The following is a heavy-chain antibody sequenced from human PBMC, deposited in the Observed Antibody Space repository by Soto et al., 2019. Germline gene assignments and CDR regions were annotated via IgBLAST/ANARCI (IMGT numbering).Heavy chain of an antibody. CDR3: ARPYCSSTSCPFWAFDI. D-gene: IGHD2-2*01. CDR2: IYPGDSDT. Sequence: PGESLKISCKGSGYSFTSYWIGWVRQMPGKGLEWMGIIYPGDSDTRYSPSFQGQVTISADKSISTAYLQWSSLKASDTAMYYCARPYCSSTSCPFWAFDIWGQGTMVTVSS. J-gene: IGHJ3*02. V-gene: IGHV5-51*01. CDR1: GYSFTSYW.